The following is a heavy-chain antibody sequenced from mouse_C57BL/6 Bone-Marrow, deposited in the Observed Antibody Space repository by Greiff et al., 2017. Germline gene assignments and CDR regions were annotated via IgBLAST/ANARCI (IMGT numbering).Heavy chain of an antibody. Sequence: VQLQQSGAELMKPGASVKLSCKATGYTFTGYWIEWVKQRPGHGLEWIGEILPGSGSTNYNEKFKGKATLTVDKSSSTAYMQLSSLTSEDSAVYYCARSRYYGSSWYFDVWGTGTTVTVSS. CDR2: ILPGSGST. J-gene: IGHJ1*03. CDR3: ARSRYYGSSWYFDV. V-gene: IGHV1-9*01. CDR1: GYTFTGYW. D-gene: IGHD1-1*01.